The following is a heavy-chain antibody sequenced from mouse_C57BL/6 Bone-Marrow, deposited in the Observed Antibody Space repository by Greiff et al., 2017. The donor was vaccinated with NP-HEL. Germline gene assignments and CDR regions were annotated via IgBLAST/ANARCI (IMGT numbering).Heavy chain of an antibody. Sequence: QVQLKESGAELVKPGASVKISCKASGYAFSSYWMNWVKQRPGKGLEWIGQIYPGDGDTNYNGKFKGKATLTADKSSSTAYMQLSSLTSEDSAVYFCARSGGYEDFAYWGQGTLVTVSA. D-gene: IGHD2-2*01. V-gene: IGHV1-80*01. CDR3: ARSGGYEDFAY. CDR2: IYPGDGDT. J-gene: IGHJ3*01. CDR1: GYAFSSYW.